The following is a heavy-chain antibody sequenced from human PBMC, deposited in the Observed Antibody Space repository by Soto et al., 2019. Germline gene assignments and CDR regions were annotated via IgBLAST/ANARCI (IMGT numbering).Heavy chain of an antibody. Sequence: QVQLVQSGAEVKKPGASVKVSCKASGYTFTSYAMHWVRQAPGQRLAWMGCSNAGNGNTKYSQKFQGRVTITRDTAASTAYMELSSLRSEDTAVYYCATVSSGYDKHCSGGSCPPDMDYWGQGTLVTVSS. J-gene: IGHJ4*02. D-gene: IGHD2-15*01. CDR3: ATVSSGYDKHCSGGSCPPDMDY. CDR1: GYTFTSYA. V-gene: IGHV1-3*01. CDR2: SNAGNGNT.